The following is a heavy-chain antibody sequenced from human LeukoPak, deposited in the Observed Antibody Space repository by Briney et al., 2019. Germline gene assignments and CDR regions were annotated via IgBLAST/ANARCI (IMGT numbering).Heavy chain of an antibody. Sequence: ASVRVSCKASGYTFSNYHMHLVRQAAGQGLDWVGIINPSGGSTNYAQKFQGRVTMTRDTSTSTVYMELSSLRSEDTAVYYCARGLDSSGYYAPWGQGTLVTVSS. CDR2: INPSGGST. CDR3: ARGLDSSGYYAP. V-gene: IGHV1-46*01. CDR1: GYTFSNYH. J-gene: IGHJ5*02. D-gene: IGHD3-22*01.